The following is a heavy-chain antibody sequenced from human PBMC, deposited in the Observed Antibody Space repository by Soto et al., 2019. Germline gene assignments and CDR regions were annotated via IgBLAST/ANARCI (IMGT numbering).Heavy chain of an antibody. CDR2: IRGSVGST. CDR1: EFTFSSSA. CDR3: AKDFYGDYPDYFGS. J-gene: IGHJ4*02. Sequence: EVQLLESGGSLVQPGGSLRLSCAASEFTFSSSAMGWVRQAPGKGLEWVSGIRGSVGSTYYADSVEGRFTISRDNSKNTLYLQMNSLRAEDTAVYYCAKDFYGDYPDYFGSWGQGTRVTVSS. D-gene: IGHD4-17*01. V-gene: IGHV3-23*01.